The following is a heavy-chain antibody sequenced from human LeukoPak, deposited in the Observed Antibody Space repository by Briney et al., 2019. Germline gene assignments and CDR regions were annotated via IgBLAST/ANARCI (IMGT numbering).Heavy chain of an antibody. Sequence: PSETLSLTCAVYGGSSSGYYWSWIRQPPGKGLEWIGEINHSGSTNYNPSLKSRVTISVDTSKNQFSLKLSSVTAADTAVYYCARYILGVVRWFDPWGQGTLVTVSS. D-gene: IGHD3-10*01. CDR1: GGSSSGYY. J-gene: IGHJ5*02. V-gene: IGHV4-34*01. CDR2: INHSGST. CDR3: ARYILGVVRWFDP.